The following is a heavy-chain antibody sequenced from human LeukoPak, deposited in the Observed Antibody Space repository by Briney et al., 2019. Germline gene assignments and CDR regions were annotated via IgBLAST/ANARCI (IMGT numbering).Heavy chain of an antibody. CDR2: INTDESST. CDR1: GFTFSSYW. V-gene: IGHV3-74*01. CDR3: ATSLNYDFWSGYSQ. D-gene: IGHD3-3*01. Sequence: GGSLRLSCAASGFTFSSYWMHWVRQAPGKGLVWISRINTDESSTSYADSVKGRFTISRDNAKNTLYLQMNSLRAEDTAVYYCATSLNYDFWSGYSQWGQGTLVTVSS. J-gene: IGHJ4*02.